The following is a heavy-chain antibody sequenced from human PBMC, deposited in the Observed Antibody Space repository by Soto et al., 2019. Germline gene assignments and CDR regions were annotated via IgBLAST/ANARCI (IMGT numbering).Heavy chain of an antibody. Sequence: EVQLVESGGGLVQPGGSLKLSCAASGFIFSGSAVHWVRQASGKGLEWVGRILSKAGNYATAYPASMKGRFTISRDDSENTAFLQMNRLKTEDPSVYYCIRGGSPYYYDYWGQGTLVAVSS. CDR1: GFIFSGSA. J-gene: IGHJ4*02. CDR3: IRGGSPYYYDY. CDR2: ILSKAGNYAT. V-gene: IGHV3-73*01.